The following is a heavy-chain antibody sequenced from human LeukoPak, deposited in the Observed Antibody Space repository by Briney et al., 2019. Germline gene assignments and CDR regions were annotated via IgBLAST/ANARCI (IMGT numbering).Heavy chain of an antibody. Sequence: ASVKVSCKASGYTFTSYGISWVRQAPGQGLEWMGWISAYNGNTNYAQKLQGRVTMTTDTSTSTAYMELRSLRSDDTAVYYCARDLGITGPPSHAFDIWGQGTMVTVSS. CDR2: ISAYNGNT. V-gene: IGHV1-18*01. D-gene: IGHD1-20*01. CDR1: GYTFTSYG. J-gene: IGHJ3*02. CDR3: ARDLGITGPPSHAFDI.